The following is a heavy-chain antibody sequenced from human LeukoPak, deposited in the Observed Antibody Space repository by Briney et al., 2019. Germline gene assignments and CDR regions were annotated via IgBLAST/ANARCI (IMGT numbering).Heavy chain of an antibody. V-gene: IGHV1-18*01. D-gene: IGHD1-7*01. CDR3: ARSLTGTTWDDY. CDR2: ISAYNGNT. J-gene: IGHJ4*02. CDR1: GYTFTSYG. Sequence: ASVKVSCKASGYTFTSYGISWVRQAPGQGLEWMGWISAYNGNTNYAQKLQGRVTMTTDTSTSTAYMELRSLRSDDTAVYYRARSLTGTTWDDYWGQGTLVTVSS.